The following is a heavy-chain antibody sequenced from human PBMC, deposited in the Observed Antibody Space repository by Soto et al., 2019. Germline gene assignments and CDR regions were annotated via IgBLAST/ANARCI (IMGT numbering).Heavy chain of an antibody. CDR3: ARVAYGNGWIFDS. V-gene: IGHV3-7*01. CDR2: IKQDGSEK. D-gene: IGHD6-19*01. Sequence: PGGSLRLSCAASGSTFSTYWMSWVRQAPGKGLEWVANIKQDGSEKYYVDSVRGRFTLSRDNAKNSLQLQMNSLRAEDTAIYFCARVAYGNGWIFDSWGQGTLVTVSS. J-gene: IGHJ4*01. CDR1: GSTFSTYW.